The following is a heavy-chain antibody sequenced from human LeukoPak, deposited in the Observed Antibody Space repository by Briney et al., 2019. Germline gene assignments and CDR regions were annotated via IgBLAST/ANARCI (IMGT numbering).Heavy chain of an antibody. V-gene: IGHV4-34*01. CDR3: ARLIRIATRNN. Sequence: SETLSLTCAVYGGSFSGYYWSWIRQPPGKGLEWIGEINHSGSTNYNPSPKSRVTISVDTSKNQFSLKLSSVTAADTAVCYCARLIRIATRNNWGQGTLVTVSS. J-gene: IGHJ4*02. CDR2: INHSGST. CDR1: GGSFSGYY. D-gene: IGHD6-13*01.